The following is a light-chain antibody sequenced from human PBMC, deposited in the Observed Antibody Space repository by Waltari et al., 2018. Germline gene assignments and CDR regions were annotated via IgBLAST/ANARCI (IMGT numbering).Light chain of an antibody. J-gene: IGLJ2*01. Sequence: QTVVTQEPSFAVSPGGTVPLPCGLRSGSVSSRHYPSWYQQTPGQAPRALIYTTNTRSSGVPGRFSGSILGNRAALTITGAQADDESNYYCVLYMGNGISIFGGGTKLTVL. CDR3: VLYMGNGISI. V-gene: IGLV8-61*01. CDR1: SGSVSSRHY. CDR2: TTN.